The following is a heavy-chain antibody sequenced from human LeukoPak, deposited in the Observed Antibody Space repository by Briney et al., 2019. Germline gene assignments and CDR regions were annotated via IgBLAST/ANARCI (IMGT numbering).Heavy chain of an antibody. V-gene: IGHV3-23*01. J-gene: IGHJ4*02. D-gene: IGHD6-13*01. Sequence: GGSLRLSCAASGFTFSSYGMIWVRQAPGKGLEWVSGISGSGGSTYLADSVKGRFTISRDNSKNTLYLQMNSLRADDTAVYYCAKDRPTVYSSSWLHFLDSWGQGTLVTVSS. CDR1: GFTFSSYG. CDR3: AKDRPTVYSSSWLHFLDS. CDR2: ISGSGGST.